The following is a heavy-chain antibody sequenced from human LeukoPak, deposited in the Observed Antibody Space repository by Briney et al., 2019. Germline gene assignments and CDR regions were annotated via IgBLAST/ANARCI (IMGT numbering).Heavy chain of an antibody. D-gene: IGHD3-10*01. J-gene: IGHJ6*02. V-gene: IGHV3-30*18. CDR2: IVYDGSHQ. CDR3: VKGSGTNDYGMDT. CDR1: GFTFNRCG. Sequence: GRSLRLSCAASGFTFNRCGMRWVRQAPGKGLGWVAVIVYDGSHQYYTDSVKGRFTISRDNSKNTVFLQMDSLRAEDTGVYYCVKGSGTNDYGMDTWGQGTTVTVPS.